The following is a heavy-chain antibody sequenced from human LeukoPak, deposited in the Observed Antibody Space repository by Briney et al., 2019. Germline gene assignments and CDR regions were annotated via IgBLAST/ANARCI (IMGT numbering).Heavy chain of an antibody. Sequence: SETLSLTCAVYGGSFSGYYWSWIRQPPGKGLEWIGEINHSGSTNYNPSLKSRVTISVDTFKNQFSLKLSSVTAADTAVYYCARVRGDYYGSDNWFDPWGQGTLVTVSS. CDR2: INHSGST. CDR3: ARVRGDYYGSDNWFDP. CDR1: GGSFSGYY. J-gene: IGHJ5*02. V-gene: IGHV4-34*01. D-gene: IGHD3-10*01.